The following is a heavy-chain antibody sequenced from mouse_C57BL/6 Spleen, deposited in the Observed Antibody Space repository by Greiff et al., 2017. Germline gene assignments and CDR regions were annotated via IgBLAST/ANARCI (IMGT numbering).Heavy chain of an antibody. CDR1: GFSLTSYG. J-gene: IGHJ4*01. Sequence: QVQLKESGPGLVQPSQSLSITCTVSGFSLTSYGVHWVRQSPGKGLEWLGVIWSGGSTVSSAAFISILTISNDKSNLQVFFKMNSLQAVDTAIYYCARNIVGYYAMDYWGQGTSVTVSS. D-gene: IGHD1-3*01. CDR3: ARNIVGYYAMDY. CDR2: IWSGGST. V-gene: IGHV2-2*01.